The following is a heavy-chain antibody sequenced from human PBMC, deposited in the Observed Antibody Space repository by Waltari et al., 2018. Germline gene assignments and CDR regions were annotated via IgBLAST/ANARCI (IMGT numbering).Heavy chain of an antibody. J-gene: IGHJ6*02. V-gene: IGHV4-34*01. CDR1: GGSFSGYY. CDR2: INHRGSS. Sequence: QVQLQQWGAGLLKPSETLSLTCAVYGGSFSGYYWSWIRQPPGKGLEWIGEINHRGSSNYSPALKRRVTISGDTAKNQFARKLSSVTAADTAVYYCARGGQYDFWSGYYNYYYYYGMDVWGQGTTVIVSS. D-gene: IGHD3-3*01. CDR3: ARGGQYDFWSGYYNYYYYYGMDV.